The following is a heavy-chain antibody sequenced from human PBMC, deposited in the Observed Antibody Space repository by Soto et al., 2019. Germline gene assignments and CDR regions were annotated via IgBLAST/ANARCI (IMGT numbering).Heavy chain of an antibody. Sequence: EVQLLESGGGLVQPGGSLRLSCAASGFTFSTYAMSWLRQAPGKGLEWVSAITGGADYTYYADSVKGRLTISRENAKNTLYLQMSSLRPEDTAVYYCAKDRQAVAGAGPFDYWGQGTLVTVSS. CDR1: GFTFSTYA. D-gene: IGHD6-19*01. CDR2: ITGGADYT. CDR3: AKDRQAVAGAGPFDY. V-gene: IGHV3-23*01. J-gene: IGHJ4*02.